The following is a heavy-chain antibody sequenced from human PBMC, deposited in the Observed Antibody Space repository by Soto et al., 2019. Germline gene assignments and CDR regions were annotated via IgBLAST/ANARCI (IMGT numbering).Heavy chain of an antibody. CDR1: GFTFSSYA. V-gene: IGHV3-23*01. J-gene: IGHJ1*01. CDR3: AKDRSTIFGVVIIEEYFQH. D-gene: IGHD3-3*01. CDR2: ISGSGGST. Sequence: GGSLRLSCAASGFTFSSYAMSWVRQAPGKGLEWVSAISGSGGSTYYADSVKGRFTITRDNSKNTLYLQKNSLRAEDTAVYYCAKDRSTIFGVVIIEEYFQHWGQGTLVTVSS.